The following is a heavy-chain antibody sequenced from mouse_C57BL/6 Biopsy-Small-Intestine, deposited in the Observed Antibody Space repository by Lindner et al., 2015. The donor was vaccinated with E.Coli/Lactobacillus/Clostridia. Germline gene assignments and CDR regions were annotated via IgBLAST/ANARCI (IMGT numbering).Heavy chain of an antibody. J-gene: IGHJ4*01. V-gene: IGHV5-17*01. Sequence: VQLQESGGGLVKPGGSLKLSCAASGFTFSDHGMHWVRQAPEKGLEWVAYISSGSSTIYYADTVKGRFTISRDNAKNTLFLQMASLRSEDTAMYYCARRTSWDEGAMDYWGQGTSVTVSS. CDR2: ISSGSSTI. D-gene: IGHD4-1*01. CDR1: GFTFSDHG. CDR3: ARRTSWDEGAMDY.